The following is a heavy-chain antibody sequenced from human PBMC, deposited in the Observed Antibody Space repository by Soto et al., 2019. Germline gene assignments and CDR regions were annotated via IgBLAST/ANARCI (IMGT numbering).Heavy chain of an antibody. V-gene: IGHV4-4*01. CDR1: GGSVSSSNW. J-gene: IGHJ5*02. Sequence: QVQLQESGPGLVKPSGTLSLTCAVSGGSVSSSNWWSWVRQPPGKGLEWIGEIYHSGSTNYNPSLTSRVTISVDKSTNQFSLKLSSVTAADTAVYCCARDVVPGAKGWFDPWGQGTLVTVSS. CDR3: ARDVVPGAKGWFDP. D-gene: IGHD2-2*01. CDR2: IYHSGST.